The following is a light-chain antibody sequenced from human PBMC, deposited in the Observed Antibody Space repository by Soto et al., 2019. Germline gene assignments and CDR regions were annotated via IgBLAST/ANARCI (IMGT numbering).Light chain of an antibody. Sequence: DIVMTQSPATLSVSPGERATLSCRASQSVSSNLAWYQQKPGQTPRVLIYGASTRAIGIPARFSGSGFGTEFTLTISSLESEDFAVYYRQQRSNWITLGQGTRLEIK. CDR3: QQRSNWIT. V-gene: IGKV3-15*01. J-gene: IGKJ5*01. CDR1: QSVSSN. CDR2: GAS.